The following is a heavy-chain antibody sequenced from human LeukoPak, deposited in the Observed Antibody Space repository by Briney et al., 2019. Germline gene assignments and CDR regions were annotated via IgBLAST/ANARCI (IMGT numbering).Heavy chain of an antibody. V-gene: IGHV4-39*07. CDR2: IYYSGST. J-gene: IGHJ3*02. CDR3: ASDTSDAFDI. CDR1: GGSISSSSYY. Sequence: SETLSLTCTVSGGSISSSSYYWGWIRQPPGKGLEWIGSIYYSGSTYYNPSLKSRVTISVDTSKNQFSLKLSSVTAADTAVYYCASDTSDAFDIWGQGTMVTVSS. D-gene: IGHD2-2*01.